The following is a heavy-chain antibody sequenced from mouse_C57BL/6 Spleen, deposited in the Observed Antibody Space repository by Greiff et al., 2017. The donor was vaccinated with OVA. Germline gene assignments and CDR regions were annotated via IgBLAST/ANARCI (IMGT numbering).Heavy chain of an antibody. D-gene: IGHD1-1*01. CDR3: TRFIYGSSYYFDY. J-gene: IGHJ2*01. CDR2: IDPETGGT. CDR1: GYTFTDYE. Sequence: QVQLKESGAELVRPGASVTLSCKASGYTFTDYEMHWVKQTPVHGLEWIGAIDPETGGTAYNQKFTGKAILTADKSSSTAYMELRSLTSEDSAVDDCTRFIYGSSYYFDYWGQGTTLTVSS. V-gene: IGHV1-15*01.